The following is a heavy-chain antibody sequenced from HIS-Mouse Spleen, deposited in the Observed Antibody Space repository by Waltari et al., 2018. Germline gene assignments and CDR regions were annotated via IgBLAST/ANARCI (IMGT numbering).Heavy chain of an antibody. D-gene: IGHD3-3*01. V-gene: IGHV1-18*01. CDR1: GYTLTSYG. Sequence: QVQLVQSGAEVKKPGASVKVSCKASGYTLTSYGIIWVRQAPGQGLEWMGWISAYNGNTNYAQKLQGRVTMTTDTSTSTAYMELRSLRSDDTAVYYCARSESRFLEWLDWFDPWGQGTLVTVSS. J-gene: IGHJ5*02. CDR3: ARSESRFLEWLDWFDP. CDR2: ISAYNGNT.